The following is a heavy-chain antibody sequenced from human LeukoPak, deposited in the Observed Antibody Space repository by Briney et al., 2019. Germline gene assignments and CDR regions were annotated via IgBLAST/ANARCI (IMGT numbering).Heavy chain of an antibody. Sequence: SETRSLTCAVYGGSFSGYYWSWIRQPPGKGLEWIGEINHSGSTNYNPSLKSRVTISVDTSKNQFSLKLSSVTAADTAVYYCARRDYDYVWGSYRPRAFDIWGQGTMVTVSS. D-gene: IGHD3-16*02. CDR2: INHSGST. CDR1: GGSFSGYY. V-gene: IGHV4-34*01. J-gene: IGHJ3*02. CDR3: ARRDYDYVWGSYRPRAFDI.